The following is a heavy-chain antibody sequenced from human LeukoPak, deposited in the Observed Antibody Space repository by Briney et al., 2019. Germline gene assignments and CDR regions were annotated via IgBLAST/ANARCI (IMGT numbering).Heavy chain of an antibody. CDR1: GFTFSDYG. V-gene: IGHV3-30*18. Sequence: GGSLRLSCAASGFTFSDYGIHWVRRAPGKGLEWVAVISYDGRQKNYVDSVKGRFTVSRDDTTNSVFLQMDSVRGEDTAVYYCAKAHLVRGVIDYFDCWGQGTLVTVSS. CDR2: ISYDGRQK. J-gene: IGHJ4*02. D-gene: IGHD3-10*01. CDR3: AKAHLVRGVIDYFDC.